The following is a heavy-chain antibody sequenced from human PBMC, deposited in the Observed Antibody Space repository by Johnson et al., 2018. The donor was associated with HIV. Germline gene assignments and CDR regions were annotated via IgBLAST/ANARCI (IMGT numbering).Heavy chain of an antibody. CDR3: AREHVRKTYYNFWSGYYTDAFDI. CDR1: GFTFDDYG. J-gene: IGHJ3*02. D-gene: IGHD3-3*01. CDR2: INWNGGST. V-gene: IGHV3-20*04. Sequence: VQLVESGGGVVRPGGSLRLSCAASGFTFDDYGMSWVRQAPGKGLEWVSGINWNGGSTGYADSVKGRFTISRDNAKNSLYLQMNSLRAEDTALYYCAREHVRKTYYNFWSGYYTDAFDIWGQGTMVTVSS.